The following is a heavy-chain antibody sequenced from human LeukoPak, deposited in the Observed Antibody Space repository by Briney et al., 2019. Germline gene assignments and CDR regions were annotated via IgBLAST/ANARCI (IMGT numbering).Heavy chain of an antibody. V-gene: IGHV3-48*04. D-gene: IGHD7-27*01. CDR2: ISSSSSTI. Sequence: GGSLRLSCTASGFSFSTYAMSWVRQAPGKGLEWVSYISSSSSTIYYADSVKGRFTISRDNAKDSLYLQMNSLRAEDTAVYYCARELGMFDYWGQGTLVTVSS. CDR3: ARELGMFDY. J-gene: IGHJ4*02. CDR1: GFSFSTYA.